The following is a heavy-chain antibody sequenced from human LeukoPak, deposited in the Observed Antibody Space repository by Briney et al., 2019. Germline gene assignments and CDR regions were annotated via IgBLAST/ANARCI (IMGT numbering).Heavy chain of an antibody. CDR1: GFTFSNYE. CDR2: ISRSGSTI. J-gene: IGHJ4*02. Sequence: GGSLRLSCAASGFTFSNYEMNWVRQAPGKGLEWVPYISRSGSTIYHADSVKGRFTVSRDNAKNSLYLQMNNLRAEDTAVYYCARSLLAGAPGFWGQGTLVTVSS. D-gene: IGHD4/OR15-4a*01. V-gene: IGHV3-48*03. CDR3: ARSLLAGAPGF.